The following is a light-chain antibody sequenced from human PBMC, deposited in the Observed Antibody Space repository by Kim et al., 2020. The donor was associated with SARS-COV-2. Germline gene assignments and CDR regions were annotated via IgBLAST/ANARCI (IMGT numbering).Light chain of an antibody. J-gene: IGKJ1*01. Sequence: AFVGDRVTITCRASQSISSYLNWYQQKPGKAPKLLIYAASSLQSGVPSRFSGSGFGTDFTLTISSLQPEDFATYYCQQNYSTPPTFGQGTKVDIK. CDR3: QQNYSTPPT. V-gene: IGKV1-39*01. CDR1: QSISSY. CDR2: AAS.